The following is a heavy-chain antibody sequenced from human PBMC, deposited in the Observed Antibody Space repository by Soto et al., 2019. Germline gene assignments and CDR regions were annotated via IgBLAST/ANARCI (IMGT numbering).Heavy chain of an antibody. CDR2: ISASGGST. J-gene: IGHJ4*02. CDR3: AKRHSSGFDY. V-gene: IGHV3-23*01. D-gene: IGHD6-19*01. CDR1: GFTFSSYA. Sequence: EVQLLESGGGLVQPGGSLRLSCAASGFTFSSYAMSWVRQAPGKGLEWVSSISASGGSTYYADSVKGRFTISRDNSKATLDLQMSSLRAEDTAVSYCAKRHSSGFDYWGQGTLVTVSS.